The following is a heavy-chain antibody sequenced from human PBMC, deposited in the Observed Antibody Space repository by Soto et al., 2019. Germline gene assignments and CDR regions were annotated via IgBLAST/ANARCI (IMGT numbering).Heavy chain of an antibody. J-gene: IGHJ5*02. CDR1: GVTFDSYS. Sequence: GGSLRLSCAASGVTFDSYSMNWIRQAPGKGLEWVSSISGGSDYINYADSVRGRFTISRDNSQKSLYLQMNSLRDEDTAIYYCVRDGNKFGNWFDPWGQGTLVTVSS. V-gene: IGHV3-21*01. CDR3: VRDGNKFGNWFDP. CDR2: ISGGSDYI. D-gene: IGHD2-15*01.